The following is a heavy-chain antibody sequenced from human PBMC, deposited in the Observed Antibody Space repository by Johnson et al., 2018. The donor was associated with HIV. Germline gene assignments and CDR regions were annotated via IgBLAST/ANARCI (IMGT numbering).Heavy chain of an antibody. CDR1: GFTFSDYY. CDR3: AREPGRRELRRDAFDI. V-gene: IGHV3-66*01. CDR2: IYSGGST. Sequence: VQLVESGGGLVKPGGSLRLSCAASGFTFSDYYMSWIRQAPGKGLEWVSVIYSGGSTYYADSVKGRFTISRDNSKNTFYLQLNSLTAEDTAVYCCAREPGRRELRRDAFDIWGQGTMVTVSS. D-gene: IGHD1-26*01. J-gene: IGHJ3*02.